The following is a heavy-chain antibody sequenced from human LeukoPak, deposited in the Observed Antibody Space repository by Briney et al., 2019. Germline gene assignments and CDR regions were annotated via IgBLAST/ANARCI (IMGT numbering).Heavy chain of an antibody. J-gene: IGHJ4*02. CDR3: ARASYYYGSGSYLVY. CDR1: GGILSSYA. V-gene: IGHV1-69*04. CDR2: SIPILGIA. D-gene: IGHD3-10*01. Sequence: GASVTVSCKASGGILSSYAISWVRQPPAQGLEWMGRSIPILGIANYAQKFQGGLTITADKSTRTAYTEPSSQRSEDAAVDYFARASYYYGSGSYLVYWGQGNLVTVSS.